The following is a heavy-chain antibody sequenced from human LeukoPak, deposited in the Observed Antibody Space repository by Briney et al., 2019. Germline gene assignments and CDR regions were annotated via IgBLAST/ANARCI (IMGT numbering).Heavy chain of an antibody. D-gene: IGHD6-19*01. CDR3: ARLQDSSGWYYFDY. CDR2: IYYSGST. CDR1: GGSISSYY. J-gene: IGHJ4*02. Sequence: SETLSLTCTVSGGSISSYYWGWIRQPPGKGLEWIGSIYYSGSTYYNPSLKSRVTISVDTSKNQFSLKLSSVTAADTAVYYCARLQDSSGWYYFDYWGQGTLVTVSS. V-gene: IGHV4-39*01.